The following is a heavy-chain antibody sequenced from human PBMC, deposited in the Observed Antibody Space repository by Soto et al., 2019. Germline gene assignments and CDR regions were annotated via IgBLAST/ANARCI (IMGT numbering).Heavy chain of an antibody. V-gene: IGHV2-5*02. D-gene: IGHD3-22*01. Sequence: QITLKESGPTLVKPTQTLTLTCTFSGFSLSTSGVGVGWIRQPPGKALEWLALIYWDDDKRYSPSLKSRLTIXXDXSXXQVVLTMTNMDPVDTATYYCAHSMGSSGSSSPLDYWGQGTLVTVSS. J-gene: IGHJ4*02. CDR1: GFSLSTSGVG. CDR3: AHSMGSSGSSSPLDY. CDR2: IYWDDDK.